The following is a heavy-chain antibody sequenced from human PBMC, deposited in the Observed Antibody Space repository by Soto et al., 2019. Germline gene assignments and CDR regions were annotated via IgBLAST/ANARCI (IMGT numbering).Heavy chain of an antibody. J-gene: IGHJ3*02. CDR3: ARWYYYDISGYYQTTYAFDI. Sequence: EVQLVESGGGLVKPGGSLRLSCAASGFTFSSYSMNWVRQAPGKGLEWVSSISSSSSYIYYADSVKGRFSISRDNAKNSLYLQMNSLRAEDTAVYYCARWYYYDISGYYQTTYAFDIWGQGTMVTVSS. D-gene: IGHD3-22*01. CDR2: ISSSSSYI. V-gene: IGHV3-21*01. CDR1: GFTFSSYS.